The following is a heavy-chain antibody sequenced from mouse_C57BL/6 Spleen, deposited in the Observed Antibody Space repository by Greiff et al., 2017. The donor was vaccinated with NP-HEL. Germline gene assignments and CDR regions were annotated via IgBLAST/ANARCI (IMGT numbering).Heavy chain of an antibody. CDR1: GYTFTSYW. D-gene: IGHD3-1*01. Sequence: QVQLQQPGAELVKPGASVKLSCKASGYTFTSYWMQWVKQRPGQGLEWIGEIDPSDSYTNYNQKFKGKATLTVDTSSSTAYMQLSSLTSEDSAVYYCAREEEKTAEYAMDYWGQGTSVTVSS. V-gene: IGHV1-50*01. CDR2: IDPSDSYT. J-gene: IGHJ4*01. CDR3: AREEEKTAEYAMDY.